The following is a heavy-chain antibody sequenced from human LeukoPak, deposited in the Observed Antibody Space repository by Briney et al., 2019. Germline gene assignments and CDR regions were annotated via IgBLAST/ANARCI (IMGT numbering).Heavy chain of an antibody. CDR2: IYPGDSDT. V-gene: IGHV5-51*01. CDR1: GYIFTSDW. CDR3: TRRDWQVNKGYFFDY. J-gene: IGHJ4*02. D-gene: IGHD1/OR15-1a*01. Sequence: GESLQISCKVSGYIFTSDWIGWVRPVPGKGLEWMGIIYPGDSDTRYSPSFQGQVTISADKSLSTAYLQWSSLKASDTAIYYCTRRDWQVNKGYFFDYWGQGTVVTVSS.